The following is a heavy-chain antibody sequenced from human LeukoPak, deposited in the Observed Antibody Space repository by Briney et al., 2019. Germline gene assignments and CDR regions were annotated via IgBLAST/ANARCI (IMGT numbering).Heavy chain of an antibody. Sequence: ASVKVSCKASGYTFTSYGISWVRQAPGRGREWMGWISAYNGNTNYAQKLQGRVTMTTDTPTSTAYMELRSLRSDDTAVYYCARVDGGDFWSAYYKYFDYWGQGTLVTVSS. CDR2: ISAYNGNT. D-gene: IGHD3-3*01. J-gene: IGHJ4*02. CDR1: GYTFTSYG. V-gene: IGHV1-18*01. CDR3: ARVDGGDFWSAYYKYFDY.